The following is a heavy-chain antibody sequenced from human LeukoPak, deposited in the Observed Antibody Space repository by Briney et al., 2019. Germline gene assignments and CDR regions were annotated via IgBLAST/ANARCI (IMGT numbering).Heavy chain of an antibody. J-gene: IGHJ6*02. D-gene: IGHD3-22*01. CDR3: ARGGRRNYYDSSGSAGFGMDV. CDR1: GYTFTSYA. CDR2: INTNTGNP. Sequence: ASVKVSCKASGYTFTSYAMNWVRQAPGQGLEWMGWINTNTGNPTYAQGFTGRFVFSLDTSVSTAYLQISSLKAEDTAVYYCARGGRRNYYDSSGSAGFGMDVWGQGTTVTVSS. V-gene: IGHV7-4-1*02.